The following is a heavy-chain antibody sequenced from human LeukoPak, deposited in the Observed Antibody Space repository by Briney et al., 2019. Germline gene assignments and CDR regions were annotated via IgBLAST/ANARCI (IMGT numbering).Heavy chain of an antibody. V-gene: IGHV3-23*01. CDR3: AKPDCSSTSCYTLDS. J-gene: IGHJ4*02. D-gene: IGHD2-2*02. Sequence: GGSLRLSCAASGFTFSSYTMRWVRQAPGKGLEGVSAISGSGDSTYYADSVKGRFTISRDNSKNTLYLQMNSLRAEDTAVYYCAKPDCSSTSCYTLDSWGQGTLVTVSS. CDR1: GFTFSSYT. CDR2: ISGSGDST.